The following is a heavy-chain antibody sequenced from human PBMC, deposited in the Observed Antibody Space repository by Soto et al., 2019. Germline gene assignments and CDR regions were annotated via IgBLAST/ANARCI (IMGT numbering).Heavy chain of an antibody. D-gene: IGHD5-18*01. V-gene: IGHV3-30*18. J-gene: IGHJ4*02. CDR1: GFTFSSYG. CDR2: ISYDGSNK. Sequence: PGGSLRLSCAASGFTFSSYGMHWVRQAPGKGQEWVAVISYDGSNKYYADSVKGRFTISRDNSKNTQYLQMNSLRAEDTAVYYCAKVVRGYSYGGLPDYWGQGTLVTVS. CDR3: AKVVRGYSYGGLPDY.